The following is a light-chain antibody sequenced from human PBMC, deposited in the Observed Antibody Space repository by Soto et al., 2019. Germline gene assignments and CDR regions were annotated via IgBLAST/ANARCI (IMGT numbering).Light chain of an antibody. J-gene: IGLJ2*01. Sequence: QAVVTQEPSLTVSTGGTVTLTCASSTGAVTSGYYPNWFQQKPGQAPRALIYSTSHKHSCTPARFSGSILGGKAALKRSGVHREEEAKYECLLNYCGDVFFGGGNQLTVL. CDR2: STS. CDR3: LLNYCGDVF. CDR1: TGAVTSGYY. V-gene: IGLV7-43*01.